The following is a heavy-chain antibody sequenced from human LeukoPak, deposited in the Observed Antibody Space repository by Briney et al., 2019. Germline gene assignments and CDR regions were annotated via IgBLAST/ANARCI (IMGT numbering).Heavy chain of an antibody. D-gene: IGHD1-26*01. V-gene: IGHV3-23*01. CDR1: GFTFSSYA. CDR2: ISGSGGST. Sequence: GGSLRLSCAASGFTFSSYAMSWVRQAPGKGLEWVSAISGSGGSTYYADSVEGRFTISRDNSKNTLYLQMNSLRAEDTAVYYCAKDTNSGSYINYFDYWGQGTLVTVSS. J-gene: IGHJ4*02. CDR3: AKDTNSGSYINYFDY.